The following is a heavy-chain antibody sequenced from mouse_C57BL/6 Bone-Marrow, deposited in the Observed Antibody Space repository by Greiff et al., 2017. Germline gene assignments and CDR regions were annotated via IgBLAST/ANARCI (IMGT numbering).Heavy chain of an antibody. CDR1: GFTFSDYY. D-gene: IGHD1-1*01. Sequence: EVNVVESEGGLVQPGSSMKLSCTASGFTFSDYYMAWVRQVPEKGLEWVANINYDGSSPYYLDSLKSRFIISRDNAKNILYLQMSSLKSEDTATYYCARAPHYYGSSRWYFDVWGTGTTVTVSS. V-gene: IGHV5-16*01. J-gene: IGHJ1*03. CDR2: INYDGSSP. CDR3: ARAPHYYGSSRWYFDV.